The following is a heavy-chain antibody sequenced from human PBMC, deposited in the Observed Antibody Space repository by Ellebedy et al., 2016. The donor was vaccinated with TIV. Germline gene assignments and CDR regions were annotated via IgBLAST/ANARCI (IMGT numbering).Heavy chain of an antibody. V-gene: IGHV4-61*02. CDR1: GGSISSGSYY. CDR3: ARDPAYYYGMDV. J-gene: IGHJ6*02. Sequence: SETLSLXXTVSGGSISSGSYYWSWIRQPAGKGLEWIGRIYTSGSTNYNPSLKSRVTISVDTSKNQFSLKLSSVTAADTAVYYCARDPAYYYGMDVWGQGTTVTVSS. CDR2: IYTSGST.